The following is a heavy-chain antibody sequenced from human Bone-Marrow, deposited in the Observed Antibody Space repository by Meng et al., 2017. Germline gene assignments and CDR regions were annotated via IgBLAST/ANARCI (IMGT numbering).Heavy chain of an antibody. CDR2: IYYSGST. CDR1: GGSISSGDYY. D-gene: IGHD5-24*01. J-gene: IGHJ4*02. CDR3: ARVETATTNPYFDY. Sequence: QVQLQESGPGLVKPSQTLSLTCTVSGGSISSGDYYWSWIRQPPGRGLEWIGYIYYSGSTYHNPSLRSRVTISVDTSKNQFSLILTSVTAADTAVYFCARVETATTNPYFDYWGQGTLVTVSS. V-gene: IGHV4-30-4*01.